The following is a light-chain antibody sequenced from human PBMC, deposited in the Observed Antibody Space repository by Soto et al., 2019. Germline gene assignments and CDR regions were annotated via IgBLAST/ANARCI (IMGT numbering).Light chain of an antibody. CDR2: GAS. J-gene: IGKJ1*01. V-gene: IGKV3-15*01. CDR1: QSVRSY. Sequence: EIVMTQSPATLSVSVGEGATLSCRASQSVRSYLAWYQKKPGQAPRLLIYGASTRATGIPARFSGSGSGTEFSLTISSLQSEDFAVYYCQQYNNWPGTFGQGTKVEIK. CDR3: QQYNNWPGT.